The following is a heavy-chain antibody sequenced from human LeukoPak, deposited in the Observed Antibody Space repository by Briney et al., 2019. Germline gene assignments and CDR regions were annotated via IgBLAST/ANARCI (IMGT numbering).Heavy chain of an antibody. J-gene: IGHJ6*03. Sequence: SGGSVRLSCAASGFTFSSYGMHWVRQAPGKGRVWVAIIWYDGSNKYYADSVKGRFTISRDNSKNTLYLQMNSLRAQDTAVYYCTKDGLAYDYYYYMDVWGKGTTVTVSS. CDR2: IWYDGSNK. CDR3: TKDGLAYDYYYYMDV. D-gene: IGHD2-2*01. V-gene: IGHV3-30*02. CDR1: GFTFSSYG.